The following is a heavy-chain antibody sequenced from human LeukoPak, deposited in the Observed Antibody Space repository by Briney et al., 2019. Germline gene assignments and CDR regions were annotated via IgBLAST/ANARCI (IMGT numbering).Heavy chain of an antibody. V-gene: IGHV4-34*01. J-gene: IGHJ6*03. Sequence: SETLSLTCAVYGGSFSGYYWSWIRQPPGKGLEWIGEINHSGSTNYNPSLKSRVTISVDTSKNQFSLKLSSVTAADTAVYYCARGQQERRFGWLRLPNYYYYYMDVWGKGTTVTVSS. CDR1: GGSFSGYY. CDR3: ARGQQERRFGWLRLPNYYYYYMDV. CDR2: INHSGST. D-gene: IGHD5-12*01.